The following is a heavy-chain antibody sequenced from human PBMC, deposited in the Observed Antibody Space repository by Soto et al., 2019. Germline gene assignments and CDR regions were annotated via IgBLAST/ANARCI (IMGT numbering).Heavy chain of an antibody. J-gene: IGHJ4*02. V-gene: IGHV4-59*01. CDR3: ATGRVYFGSEY. CDR1: GGSITSYY. CDR2: IYYNGNI. Sequence: QLQLQESGPGLVKPLETLSLTCTVPGGSITSYYWSWVRQPPGKGLEWIGYIYYNGNINYNPSLKSRLTISLDTCKNPFSLRLSSVTAADTAVYYCATGRVYFGSEYWGQGTLVTVSS. D-gene: IGHD3-10*01.